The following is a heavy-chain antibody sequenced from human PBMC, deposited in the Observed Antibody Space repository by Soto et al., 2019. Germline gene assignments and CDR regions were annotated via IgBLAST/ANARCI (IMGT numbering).Heavy chain of an antibody. D-gene: IGHD3-3*01. Sequence: GSLRISCAASGFTFSTQSMSLVRQAPGKGLDWVSGISGSAGSTYYADSVKGRFTISRDNSKNTLYLQMTSLRAEDTAVYYCAKDPVYDFWSGYLEDVFDIWGQGTMVTVSS. CDR3: AKDPVYDFWSGYLEDVFDI. J-gene: IGHJ3*02. V-gene: IGHV3-23*01. CDR1: GFTFSTQS. CDR2: ISGSAGST.